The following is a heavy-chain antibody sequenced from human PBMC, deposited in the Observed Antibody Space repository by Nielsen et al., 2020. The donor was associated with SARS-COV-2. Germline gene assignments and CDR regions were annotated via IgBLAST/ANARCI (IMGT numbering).Heavy chain of an antibody. Sequence: GESLKISCAASGFTFSSYAMHWVRQAPGKGLEWVAVISYDGSNKYYADSVKGRFTISRDNSKNTLYLQMNSLRAEDTAVYYCARDGSTQQLVQFSYYYYYMDVWGKGTTVTVSS. CDR3: ARDGSTQQLVQFSYYYYYMDV. CDR1: GFTFSSYA. J-gene: IGHJ6*03. V-gene: IGHV3-30-3*01. CDR2: ISYDGSNK. D-gene: IGHD6-13*01.